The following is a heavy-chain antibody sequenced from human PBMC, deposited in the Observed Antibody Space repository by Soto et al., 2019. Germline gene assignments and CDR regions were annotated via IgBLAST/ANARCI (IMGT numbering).Heavy chain of an antibody. V-gene: IGHV3-53*01. J-gene: IGHJ6*02. Sequence: GGSLRLSCAASGFTVSSNYMSWVRQAPGKGLEWVSVIYSGGSTYYADSVKGRFTISRDNSKNTLYLQMNSLRAEDTAVYYCARDWDLSRAYGMDVWGQGTTVTVSS. CDR2: IYSGGST. CDR3: ARDWDLSRAYGMDV. CDR1: GFTVSSNY. D-gene: IGHD1-26*01.